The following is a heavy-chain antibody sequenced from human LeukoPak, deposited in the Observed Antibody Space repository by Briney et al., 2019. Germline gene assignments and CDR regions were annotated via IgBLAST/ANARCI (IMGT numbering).Heavy chain of an antibody. J-gene: IGHJ6*02. CDR1: GGSISSYY. CDR2: IYTSGST. V-gene: IGHV4-4*07. CDR3: ARVCGGGGCDHYYYGMDV. Sequence: PSETLSLTCTVSGGSISSYYWSWIRQPAGKGLEWIGRIYTSGSTNYNPSLTSRVTISVDTSKNQFSLKLSSVTAADTAVYYCARVCGGGGCDHYYYGMDVWGQGTTVTVSS. D-gene: IGHD2-21*01.